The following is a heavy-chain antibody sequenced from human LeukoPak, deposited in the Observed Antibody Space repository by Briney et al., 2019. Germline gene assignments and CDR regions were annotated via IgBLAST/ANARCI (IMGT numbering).Heavy chain of an antibody. J-gene: IGHJ5*02. CDR1: GYSFTSYW. D-gene: IGHD6-13*01. CDR3: ARHRTQYGSSSFDP. V-gene: IGHV5-51*01. Sequence: GESLKISCKGSGYSFTSYWIGWVRQMPGEGLEWMGIIYPGDSDTRYSPSFQGQVTISADKSISTAYLQWSSLKAADTAMYYCARHRTQYGSSSFDPWGQGTLVTVSS. CDR2: IYPGDSDT.